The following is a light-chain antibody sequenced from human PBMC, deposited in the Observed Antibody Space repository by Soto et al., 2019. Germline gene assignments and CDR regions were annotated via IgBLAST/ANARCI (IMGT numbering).Light chain of an antibody. V-gene: IGKV1-33*01. CDR1: QDISNY. J-gene: IGKJ5*01. CDR2: DAS. CDR3: QQSYSNPIT. Sequence: DIQMTQSPSSLSASVGDRVTITCPASQDISNYLNWYQQKPGKAPKLLIYDASNLETGVPSRFSGSGSGTDFTLTISCLQSEDFATYYCQQSYSNPITFGQGTRLEIK.